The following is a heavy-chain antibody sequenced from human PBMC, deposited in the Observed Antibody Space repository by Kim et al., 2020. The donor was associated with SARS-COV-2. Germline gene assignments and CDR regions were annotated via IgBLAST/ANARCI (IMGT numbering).Heavy chain of an antibody. V-gene: IGHV4-59*01. CDR1: GGSISSYY. J-gene: IGHJ6*02. CDR3: ARYYCGSTSCYPYGMDV. CDR2: IYYSGST. Sequence: SETLSLTCTVSGGSISSYYWSWIRQPPGKGLEWIGYIYYSGSTYYNPSLKTRGTISVDTSKNQFSLKLSSVTAADTAVYYCARYYCGSTSCYPYGMDVWGQGATVTVSS. D-gene: IGHD2-2*01.